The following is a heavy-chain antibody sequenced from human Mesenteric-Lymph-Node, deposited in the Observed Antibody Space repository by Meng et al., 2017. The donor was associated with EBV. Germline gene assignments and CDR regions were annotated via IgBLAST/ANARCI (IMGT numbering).Heavy chain of an antibody. D-gene: IGHD2-15*01. V-gene: IGHV4-61*01. CDR1: GGSGSSISYY. CDR2: IYYSGST. J-gene: IGHJ5*02. CDR3: ARVDLSSGGSCLDP. Sequence: QAQFQGSGPGPVKPSATLSLPCTAAGGSGSSISYYWSWIRQPPGKGLEYIGYIYYSGSTNYNPSLKSRVTISMDTSKNQVSLKLSSVSAADTAVYYCARVDLSSGGSCLDPWGPGTLVTVS.